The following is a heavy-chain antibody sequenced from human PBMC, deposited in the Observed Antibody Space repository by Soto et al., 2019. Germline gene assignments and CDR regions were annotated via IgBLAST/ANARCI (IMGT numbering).Heavy chain of an antibody. J-gene: IGHJ5*02. D-gene: IGHD2-2*01. V-gene: IGHV3-23*01. Sequence: GSLRLSCAASGFTFSSYAMSWVRQAPGKGLEWVSAISGSGGSTYYADSVKGRFTISRDNSKNTLYLQMNSLRAEDTAVYYCAKDRVIVVLPAASRFDPWGPGTLVTVSS. CDR3: AKDRVIVVLPAASRFDP. CDR2: ISGSGGST. CDR1: GFTFSSYA.